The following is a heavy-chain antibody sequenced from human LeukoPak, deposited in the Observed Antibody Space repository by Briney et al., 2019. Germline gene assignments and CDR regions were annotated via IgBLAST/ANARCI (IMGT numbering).Heavy chain of an antibody. CDR2: IIPIFGTA. J-gene: IGHJ4*02. Sequence: GASVKVSCKASGGTFSSYAISWVRQAPGQGLEWMGAIIPIFGTANYAQKFQGRVTITTDESTSTAYMELSSLRSEDTAVYYCASTLQWLVRRSFDYWGQGTLVTVSS. CDR3: ASTLQWLVRRSFDY. V-gene: IGHV1-69*05. CDR1: GGTFSSYA. D-gene: IGHD6-19*01.